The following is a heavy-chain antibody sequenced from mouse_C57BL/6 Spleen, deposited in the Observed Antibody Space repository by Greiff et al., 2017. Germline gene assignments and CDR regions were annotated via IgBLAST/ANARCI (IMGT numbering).Heavy chain of an antibody. V-gene: IGHV1-22*01. CDR1: GYTFTDYN. CDR2: INPNNGGT. CDR3: ARGVGRRYFDY. J-gene: IGHJ2*01. D-gene: IGHD4-1*01. Sequence: VQLQQSGPELVKPGASVKMSCKASGYTFTDYNMHWVKQSHGKSLEWIGYINPNNGGTSYTQKFKGKATLTVNKSSCTAYMELRSLTSEDSAVSCCARGVGRRYFDYWGQDTTLTVSS.